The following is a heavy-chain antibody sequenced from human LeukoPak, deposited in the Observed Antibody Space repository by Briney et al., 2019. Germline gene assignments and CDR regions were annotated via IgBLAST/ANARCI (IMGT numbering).Heavy chain of an antibody. D-gene: IGHD6-19*01. Sequence: SETLSLTCTVSGGSISSYYWSWIRQPRGKGLEWIGYIYYSGSTNYNPSLKSRVTISVDTSKNQFSLKLSSVTAADTAVYYCARRQWLVWGQAWFDPWGQGTLVTVSS. CDR2: IYYSGST. CDR3: ARRQWLVWGQAWFDP. J-gene: IGHJ5*02. CDR1: GGSISSYY. V-gene: IGHV4-59*08.